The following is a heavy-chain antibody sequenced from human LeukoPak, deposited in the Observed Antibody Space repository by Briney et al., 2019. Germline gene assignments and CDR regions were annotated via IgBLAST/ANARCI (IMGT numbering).Heavy chain of an antibody. V-gene: IGHV4-34*01. CDR2: INHSGST. D-gene: IGHD2-2*01. Sequence: SETLSLTCAVYGGSFSGYYWSWIRQPPGKGLEWIGEINHSGSTNYNPSLKSRVTISVDTSKNQFSLKLSSVTAADTAVYYCARHGVVPAAIDYYYYMDVWGKGTTVTVSS. J-gene: IGHJ6*03. CDR1: GGSFSGYY. CDR3: ARHGVVPAAIDYYYYMDV.